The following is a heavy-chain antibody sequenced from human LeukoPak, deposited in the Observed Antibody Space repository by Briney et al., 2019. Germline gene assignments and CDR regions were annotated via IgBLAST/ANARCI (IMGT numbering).Heavy chain of an antibody. D-gene: IGHD2-2*01. CDR2: ISAYNGNT. CDR1: GYTFTTYG. V-gene: IGHV1-18*01. CDR3: ARDGVPAVVSCPGRFAP. J-gene: IGHJ5*02. Sequence: ASVKVSCKASGYTFTTYGISWVRQAPGQGLEWMGWISAYNGNTNYAQKFQGRVTLTTDTSTTTAYMEVRGLRSDDTAVYYCARDGVPAVVSCPGRFAPWGQGILVTVSS.